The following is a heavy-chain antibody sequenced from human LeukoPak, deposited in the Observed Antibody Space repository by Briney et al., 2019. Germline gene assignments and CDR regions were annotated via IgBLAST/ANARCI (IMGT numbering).Heavy chain of an antibody. D-gene: IGHD2-2*01. Sequence: ASVKVSCSASGYTFTSYDINWVRQATGQGLEWMGWTNPNSGNTGFAQKFQGRVTMTRNTSISTAYMELSSLRSEDTAVYYCARTEGYCSSTSCYPNWFDPWGQGTLVTVSS. V-gene: IGHV1-8*01. CDR1: GYTFTSYD. CDR2: TNPNSGNT. J-gene: IGHJ5*02. CDR3: ARTEGYCSSTSCYPNWFDP.